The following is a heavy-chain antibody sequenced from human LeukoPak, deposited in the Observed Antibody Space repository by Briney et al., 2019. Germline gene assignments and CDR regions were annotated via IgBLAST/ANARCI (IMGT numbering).Heavy chain of an antibody. CDR2: IYTSGTT. J-gene: IGHJ3*02. Sequence: AETLSLICTVSGDSISNYYWSWIRQPPGKGLEWIGRIYTSGTTAYNPSLKSRVTMSMDQSKAQYSLKVPTVAAADTAIYCCARGMTFYYDTRGYYGALDIWGHGTMVTVS. D-gene: IGHD3-22*01. CDR1: GDSISNYY. CDR3: ARGMTFYYDTRGYYGALDI. V-gene: IGHV4-4*07.